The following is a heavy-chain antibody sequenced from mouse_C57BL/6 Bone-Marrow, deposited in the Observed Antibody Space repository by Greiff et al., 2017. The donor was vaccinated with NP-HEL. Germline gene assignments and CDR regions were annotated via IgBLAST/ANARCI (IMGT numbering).Heavy chain of an antibody. J-gene: IGHJ1*03. V-gene: IGHV1-9*01. Sequence: QVQLQQSGAELMKPGASVKLSCKATGYTFTGYWIEWVKQRPGHGLEWIGEILPGSGSTTYNEKFKGKATFTADTASNTAYMQLSSLTTEDSAIYYCARDHYGSSPGVWGTGTTVTVSS. CDR2: ILPGSGST. CDR1: GYTFTGYW. D-gene: IGHD1-1*01. CDR3: ARDHYGSSPGV.